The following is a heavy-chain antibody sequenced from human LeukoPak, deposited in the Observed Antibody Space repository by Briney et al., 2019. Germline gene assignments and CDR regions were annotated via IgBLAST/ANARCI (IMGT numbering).Heavy chain of an antibody. V-gene: IGHV4-59*01. CDR3: ARFYYYDSSGYLASFDP. Sequence: SETLSLTCTVSGGSISSYYWSWIRQPPGKGLEWIGYIYYSGSTNYNPSLKSRVTISVDTSKNQFSLKLSSVTAADTAVYYCARFYYYDSSGYLASFDPWGQGTLVTVSS. D-gene: IGHD3-22*01. J-gene: IGHJ5*02. CDR2: IYYSGST. CDR1: GGSISSYY.